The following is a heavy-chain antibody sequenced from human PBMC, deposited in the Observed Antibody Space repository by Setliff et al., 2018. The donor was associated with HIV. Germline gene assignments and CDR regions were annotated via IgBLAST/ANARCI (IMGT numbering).Heavy chain of an antibody. D-gene: IGHD4-17*01. CDR1: GYNFENYA. Sequence: GASVKVSCKTSGYNFENYAINWVRQAPGQGLEWMGWINANSGSPTYAQAFTGRFFFSVDTAVATAYLQINNPETEDTAVYFCARGLYGDYGGDLNWLDPWGHGTRVTVSS. V-gene: IGHV7-4-1*02. J-gene: IGHJ5*02. CDR3: ARGLYGDYGGDLNWLDP. CDR2: INANSGSP.